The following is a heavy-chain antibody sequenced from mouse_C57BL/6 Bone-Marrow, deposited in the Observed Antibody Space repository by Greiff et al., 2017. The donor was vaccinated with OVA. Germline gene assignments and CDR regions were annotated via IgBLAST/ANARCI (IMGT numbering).Heavy chain of an antibody. CDR3: ARRPIYDGYYDYFDY. CDR2: ISSGGSYT. D-gene: IGHD2-3*01. Sequence: EVKLMESGGDLVKPGGSLKLSCAASGFTFSSYGMSWVRQTPDQRLEWVATISSGGSYTYYPDSVKGRFTISRDNAKNTLYLQMSSLKSEDTAMYYCARRPIYDGYYDYFDYWGQGTTLTVSS. J-gene: IGHJ2*01. CDR1: GFTFSSYG. V-gene: IGHV5-6*02.